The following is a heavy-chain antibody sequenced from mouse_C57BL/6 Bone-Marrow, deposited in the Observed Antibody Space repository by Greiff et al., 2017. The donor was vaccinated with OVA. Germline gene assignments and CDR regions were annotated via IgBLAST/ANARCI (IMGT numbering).Heavy chain of an antibody. CDR3: ARSAYGNSWYFDV. J-gene: IGHJ1*03. Sequence: QVQLQQSGPELVKPGASVKISCTASGYAFSSSWMNWVKQRPGKGLEWIGRIYPGDGDTNYNGKFKGKATLTADKSSSTAYMQLSSLTSEDSAVYFCARSAYGNSWYFDVWGTGTTVTVSS. CDR1: GYAFSSSW. CDR2: IYPGDGDT. V-gene: IGHV1-82*01. D-gene: IGHD2-1*01.